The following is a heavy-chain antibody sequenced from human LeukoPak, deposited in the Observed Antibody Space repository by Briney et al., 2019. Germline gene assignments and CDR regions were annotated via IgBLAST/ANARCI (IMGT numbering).Heavy chain of an antibody. CDR1: GFTVSSNY. V-gene: IGHV3-66*01. D-gene: IGHD3-10*01. J-gene: IGHJ4*02. CDR3: ARGLTYYYGSGSYYLPYYFDY. Sequence: GGSLRLSCAASGFTVSSNYMSWVRQAPGKGLEWVSVIYSGGSTYYADSVKGRFTISRDNSKNTLYLQMNSLRAEDTAVYYCARGLTYYYGSGSYYLPYYFDYWGQGTLVTVSS. CDR2: IYSGGST.